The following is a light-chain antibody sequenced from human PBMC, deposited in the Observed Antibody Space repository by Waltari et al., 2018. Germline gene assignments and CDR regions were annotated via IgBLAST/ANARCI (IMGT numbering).Light chain of an antibody. CDR1: DLGIKS. V-gene: IGLV3-21*04. J-gene: IGLJ1*01. CDR3: QVWDTSRDLGV. Sequence: SYVLTPPPSVSVAPGKTARITCGGDDLGIKSVHSYQQKPGQAPVLVIYYDSYRPSGIPERFSGSNSANTATLTINRVEAGDEADYYCQVWDTSRDLGVFGTGTKVTVL. CDR2: YDS.